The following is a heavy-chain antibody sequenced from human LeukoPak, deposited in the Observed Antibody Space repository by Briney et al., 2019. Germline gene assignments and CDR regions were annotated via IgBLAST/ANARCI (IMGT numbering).Heavy chain of an antibody. CDR1: GGSISSSSAY. J-gene: IGHJ4*02. CDR3: VSPRGFSYGYFDY. V-gene: IGHV4-39*01. D-gene: IGHD5-18*01. Sequence: SETLSLTCTVSGGSISSSSAYWGWIRQPPGKGLEWIGSIYYSKNTYYNPSLKSRATISADTSKNQSSLTLGSVSATDTAVYYCVSPRGFSYGYFDYWGQANLVPVSS. CDR2: IYYSKNT.